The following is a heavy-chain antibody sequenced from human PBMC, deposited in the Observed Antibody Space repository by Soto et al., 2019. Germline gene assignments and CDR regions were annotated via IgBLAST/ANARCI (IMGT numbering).Heavy chain of an antibody. D-gene: IGHD2-15*01. CDR2: INPNSGGT. Sequence: ASVKVSCKASGYTFTGYYMHWVRQAPGQGLEWMGWINPNSGGTNYAQKFQGWVAMTRDTSISTAYMELSRLRSDDTAVYYCARAGVAATPHAFDIWGQGTMVTVSS. J-gene: IGHJ3*02. V-gene: IGHV1-2*04. CDR1: GYTFTGYY. CDR3: ARAGVAATPHAFDI.